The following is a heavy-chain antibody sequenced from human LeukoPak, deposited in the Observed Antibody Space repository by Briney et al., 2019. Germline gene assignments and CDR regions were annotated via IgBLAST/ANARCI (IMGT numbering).Heavy chain of an antibody. D-gene: IGHD6-6*01. CDR2: ISSSSSTI. CDR1: GFTFSSYS. V-gene: IGHV3-48*01. Sequence: GGSLRLSCAASGFTFSSYSMNWVRQAPGKGLEWVSYISSSSSTIYYADSVKGRFTISRDNAKNSLYLQMNSLRAEDTAVYYCARIGQLGIDYWGQGTLVTVSS. CDR3: ARIGQLGIDY. J-gene: IGHJ4*02.